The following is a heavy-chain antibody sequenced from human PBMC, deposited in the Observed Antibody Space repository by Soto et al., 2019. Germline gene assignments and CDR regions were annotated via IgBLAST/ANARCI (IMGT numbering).Heavy chain of an antibody. CDR3: ARDQLKGLRYFDWLLDQRFYYYYGMDV. J-gene: IGHJ6*02. D-gene: IGHD3-9*01. CDR1: GFTFSSYA. CDR2: ISYDGSNK. Sequence: PGGSLRLSCAASGFTFSSYAMHWVRQAPGKGLEWVAVISYDGSNKYYADSVKGRFTISRDNSKNTLYLQMNSLRAEDTAVYYCARDQLKGLRYFDWLLDQRFYYYYGMDVWGQGTTVTVSS. V-gene: IGHV3-30-3*01.